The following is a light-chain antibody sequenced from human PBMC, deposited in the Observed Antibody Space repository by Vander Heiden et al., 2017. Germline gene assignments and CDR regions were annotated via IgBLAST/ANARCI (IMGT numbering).Light chain of an antibody. J-gene: IGKJ4*01. CDR1: ESVSSN. V-gene: IGKV3-15*01. CDR2: DAS. Sequence: EIVMTQSPATLSVSPGERATLPCRASESVSSNLAWYQQRPGQAPRLLIFDASTRASGVPARFSGSGSGTEFTLTISRLESEDFAVYYCHQYNNWPPNLAFGGGSKVDLK. CDR3: HQYNNWPPNLA.